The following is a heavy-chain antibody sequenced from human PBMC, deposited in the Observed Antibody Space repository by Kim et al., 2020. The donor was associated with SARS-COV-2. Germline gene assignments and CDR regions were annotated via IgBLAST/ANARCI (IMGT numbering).Heavy chain of an antibody. D-gene: IGHD6-19*01. J-gene: IGHJ4*02. V-gene: IGHV3-23*01. CDR3: AKDRKPDSGSPIDY. Sequence: ADAVKGRFTISRDNSRATVYLQMNSLSPEDTPIYYCAKDRKPDSGSPIDYWGRGTLVTVSS.